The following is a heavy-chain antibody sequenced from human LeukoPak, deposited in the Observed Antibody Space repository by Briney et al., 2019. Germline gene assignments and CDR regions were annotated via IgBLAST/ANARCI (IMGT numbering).Heavy chain of an antibody. CDR2: IIPNSGGT. J-gene: IGHJ4*02. D-gene: IGHD5-24*01. V-gene: IGHV1-2*02. Sequence: GASVKVSCKASGYTFTGYYMHWLRQAPGQGLERVGWIIPNSGGTNYAQKFQGGVTMTRDTSISTAYMELSSLRSDDTAVDYCARGDGYNVYFDYWGQGTLVTVSS. CDR3: ARGDGYNVYFDY. CDR1: GYTFTGYY.